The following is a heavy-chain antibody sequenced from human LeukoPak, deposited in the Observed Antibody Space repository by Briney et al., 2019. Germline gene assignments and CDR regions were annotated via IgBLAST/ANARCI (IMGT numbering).Heavy chain of an antibody. Sequence: SLRPSCKASGFTIVDYAMHWVRQGPGKDVEWVSGLTWDLPNVVYADSVKGRFTISRDSAENSLYLQMDSLRPEDTALYYCVKAGGGHTSTPYFDNWGQGTLVTVSS. D-gene: IGHD1-26*01. CDR1: GFTIVDYA. J-gene: IGHJ4*02. CDR2: LTWDLPNV. CDR3: VKAGGGHTSTPYFDN. V-gene: IGHV3-9*01.